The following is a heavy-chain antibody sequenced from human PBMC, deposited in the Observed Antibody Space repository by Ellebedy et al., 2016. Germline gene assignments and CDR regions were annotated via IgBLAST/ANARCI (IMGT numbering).Heavy chain of an antibody. Sequence: GESLKISXAASGFIFSSYGMSWVRQAPGKGLEWVSSINGSGDITYYTDSVKGRFTISRDNSKNTLFLQMNSLRAEDTAVYSCAKGIRAVLKYGMDVWGQGTTVTVSS. CDR1: GFIFSSYG. CDR2: INGSGDIT. J-gene: IGHJ6*02. D-gene: IGHD3-10*01. CDR3: AKGIRAVLKYGMDV. V-gene: IGHV3-23*01.